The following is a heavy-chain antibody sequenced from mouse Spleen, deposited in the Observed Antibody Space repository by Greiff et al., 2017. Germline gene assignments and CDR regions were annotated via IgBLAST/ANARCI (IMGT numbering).Heavy chain of an antibody. J-gene: IGHJ4*01. CDR3: ARGGDDGYYVDAMDY. CDR2: IYPGDGDT. CDR1: GYAFSSSW. D-gene: IGHD2-3*01. V-gene: IGHV1-82*01. Sequence: QVQLKESGPELVKPGASVKISCKASGYAFSSSWMNWVKQRPGKGLEWIGRIYPGDGDTNYNGKFKGKATLTADKSSSTAYMQLSSLTSEDSAVYFCARGGDDGYYVDAMDYWGQGTSVTVSS.